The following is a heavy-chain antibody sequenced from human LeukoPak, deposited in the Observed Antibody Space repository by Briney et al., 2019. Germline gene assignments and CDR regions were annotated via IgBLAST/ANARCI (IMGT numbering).Heavy chain of an antibody. CDR2: IRQDGSDK. D-gene: IGHD6-19*01. J-gene: IGHJ4*02. CDR3: AKDGIAVAGINYFDY. CDR1: GFTFSTYW. V-gene: IGHV3-7*03. Sequence: GGSLRLSCAVSGFTFSTYWMSWVRQAPGKGLEWVANIRQDGSDKYYVDSVKGRFTISRDNAKNTLYLQMNSLRAEDTAVYYCAKDGIAVAGINYFDYWGQGTLVTVSS.